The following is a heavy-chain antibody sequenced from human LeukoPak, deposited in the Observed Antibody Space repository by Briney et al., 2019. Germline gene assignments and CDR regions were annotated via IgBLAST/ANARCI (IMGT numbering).Heavy chain of an antibody. Sequence: ASVKVSCKASGYTFTSYGISWVRQAPGQGLEWMGWISAYNGNTNYAQKLQGRVTMTTDTSTSTAYMELRSLRSDDTAVYYCASRAYSRDYYYYYMDVWGKGTTVTVSS. CDR2: ISAYNGNT. V-gene: IGHV1-18*01. J-gene: IGHJ6*03. CDR1: GYTFTSYG. D-gene: IGHD4-11*01. CDR3: ASRAYSRDYYYYYMDV.